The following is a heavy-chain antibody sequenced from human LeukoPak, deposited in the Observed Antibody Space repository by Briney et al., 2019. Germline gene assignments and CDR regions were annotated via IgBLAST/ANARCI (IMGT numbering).Heavy chain of an antibody. J-gene: IGHJ4*02. V-gene: IGHV4-59*08. CDR3: ARIYSASPYCFDY. CDR1: GGSISNYY. D-gene: IGHD5-12*01. CDR2: IYYTGST. Sequence: SETLSLTCTVSGGSISNYYWSWIRQPPGKGLEWIGNIYYTGSTKYSPSLESRVTLSVDTSKNQFSLKLTSVTAADTAVYYCARIYSASPYCFDYWGQGTLVTVSS.